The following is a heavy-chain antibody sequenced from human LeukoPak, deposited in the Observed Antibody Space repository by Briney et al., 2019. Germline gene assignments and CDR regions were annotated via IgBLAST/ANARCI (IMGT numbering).Heavy chain of an antibody. CDR1: GFTFSSYW. Sequence: GGSLRLSCAASGFTFSSYWMSWVRQAPGKGLEWVANIKQDGSEKYYVDSVKGRFTISRDNAKNSLYLQMNSLRAEDTAVYYCAREPGIAAAGTAPDYWGQGTLVTVSS. CDR3: AREPGIAAAGTAPDY. V-gene: IGHV3-7*01. CDR2: IKQDGSEK. D-gene: IGHD6-13*01. J-gene: IGHJ4*02.